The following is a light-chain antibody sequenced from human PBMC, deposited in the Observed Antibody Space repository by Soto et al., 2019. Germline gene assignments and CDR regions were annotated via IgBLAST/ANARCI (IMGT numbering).Light chain of an antibody. CDR1: QSISSW. CDR3: QHYNTYSPRT. V-gene: IGKV1-5*03. CDR2: KAS. J-gene: IGKJ1*01. Sequence: DIQMTQSPSTLSASVVDGVTVTCRASQSISSWLAWYQQKPGKAPKLLIYKASSLESGVPSRFSGSGSGTEFTLTISSLQPDDFATYYCQHYNTYSPRTFGQGTKVDI.